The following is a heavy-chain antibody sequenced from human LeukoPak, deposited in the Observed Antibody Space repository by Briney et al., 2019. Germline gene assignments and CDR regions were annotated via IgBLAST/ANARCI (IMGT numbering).Heavy chain of an antibody. CDR3: ARDRVSYTNSWYYDY. V-gene: IGHV1-18*01. D-gene: IGHD6-13*01. Sequence: ASEKVSCKASGYTFSSYGISWVRQAPGQGLEWMGWISAHNGNINYAQKLQGRVTMTTDTSTSTAYMELRSLRSDDTAVYYCARDRVSYTNSWYYDYWGQGTLVTVSS. J-gene: IGHJ4*02. CDR1: GYTFSSYG. CDR2: ISAHNGNI.